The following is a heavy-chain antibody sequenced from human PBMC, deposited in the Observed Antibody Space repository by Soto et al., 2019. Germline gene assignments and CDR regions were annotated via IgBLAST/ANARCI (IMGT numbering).Heavy chain of an antibody. V-gene: IGHV3-20*04. J-gene: IGHJ6*03. D-gene: IGHD3-9*01. Sequence: GGSLRLSCAASGFTFGDYGMSWVRQAPGKGLEWVSGINWNGGSTGYADSVKGRFTISRDNAKNSLYLQMNSLRAEDTALYYCARDALPYYDILTGYYRDYYMDVWGKGTTVTVSS. CDR2: INWNGGST. CDR3: ARDALPYYDILTGYYRDYYMDV. CDR1: GFTFGDYG.